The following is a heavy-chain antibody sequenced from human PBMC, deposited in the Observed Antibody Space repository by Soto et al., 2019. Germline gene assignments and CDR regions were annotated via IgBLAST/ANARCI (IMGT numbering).Heavy chain of an antibody. CDR3: ARDAMSTAGLFFDY. CDR1: GYTFTNYG. CDR2: ISAYNGNT. Sequence: QVKLVQSGAEVKKPGASVKVSCKTSGYTFTNYGINWVRQAPGQGLEWMGWISAYNGNTNYAQRFQGRVTMTTDTSTSTAYMELRSLRSDDTAVFYCARDAMSTAGLFFDYWGQGTLVTVSS. J-gene: IGHJ4*02. V-gene: IGHV1-18*01. D-gene: IGHD3-3*01.